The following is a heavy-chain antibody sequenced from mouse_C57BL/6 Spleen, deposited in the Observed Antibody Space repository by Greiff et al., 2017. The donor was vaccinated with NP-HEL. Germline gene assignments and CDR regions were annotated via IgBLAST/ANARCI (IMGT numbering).Heavy chain of an antibody. J-gene: IGHJ4*01. CDR2: IDPEDGET. D-gene: IGHD2-4*01. CDR3: ARGLPYYYAMDY. Sequence: EVQLQQSGAELVKPGASVKLSCTASGFNIKDYYMHWVKQRTEQGLEWIGRIDPEDGETKYAPKFQCKATITADTSSNTAYLQLSSLTSEDTAVYDWARGLPYYYAMDYWGQGTSVTVSS. V-gene: IGHV14-2*01. CDR1: GFNIKDYY.